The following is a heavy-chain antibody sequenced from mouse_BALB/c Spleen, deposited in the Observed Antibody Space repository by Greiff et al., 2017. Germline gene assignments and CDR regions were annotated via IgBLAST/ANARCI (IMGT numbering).Heavy chain of an antibody. CDR2: ISDGGSYT. V-gene: IGHV5-4*02. D-gene: IGHD2-4*01. CDR1: GFTFSDYY. J-gene: IGHJ4*01. CDR3: ARADYDYAYYAMDY. Sequence: DVHLVESGGGLVKPGGSLKLSCAASGFTFSDYYMYWVRQTPEKRLEWVATISDGGSYTYYPDSVKGRFTISRDNAKNNLYLQMSSLKSEDTAMYYCARADYDYAYYAMDYWGQGTSVTVSS.